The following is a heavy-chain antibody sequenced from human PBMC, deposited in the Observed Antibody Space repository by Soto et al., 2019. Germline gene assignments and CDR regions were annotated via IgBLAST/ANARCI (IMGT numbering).Heavy chain of an antibody. CDR1: GFTFSSYA. V-gene: IGHV3-30-3*01. J-gene: IGHJ4*02. CDR3: ARARGPFDY. D-gene: IGHD3-10*01. Sequence: QVQLVESGGGVVQPGRSLRLSCAASGFTFSSYAMHWVRQAPGKGLEWVAVISYDGSNKYYADSVKGRFTISRDNSKNTLYLQMNSLRAEDTAVYYCARARGPFDYWGQGTLVTVSS. CDR2: ISYDGSNK.